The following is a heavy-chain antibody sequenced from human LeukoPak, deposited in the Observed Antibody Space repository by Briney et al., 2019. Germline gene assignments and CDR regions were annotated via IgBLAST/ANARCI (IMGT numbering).Heavy chain of an antibody. J-gene: IGHJ6*02. CDR1: GGSISSYY. CDR3: GRVWGGSYCDYGMDV. CDR2: IYYSGST. D-gene: IGHD1-26*01. V-gene: IGHV4-59*01. Sequence: SETLSLTCTVSGGSISSYYWSWIRQPPGKGLEWIGYIYYSGSTNYNPSLKSRVTISVDTSKNQFSLKLSSVTAADTAVYYCGRVWGGSYCDYGMDVWGQGPTVTVSS.